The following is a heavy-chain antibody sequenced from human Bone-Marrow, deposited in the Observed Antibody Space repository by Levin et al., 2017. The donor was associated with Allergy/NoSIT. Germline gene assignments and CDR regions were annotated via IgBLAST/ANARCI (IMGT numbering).Heavy chain of an antibody. Sequence: ASVKVSCKASGYTFISYHIHWVRQAPGQGLEWMGIINPSSGYTTDAQRFQGRVTMTRDTSASRVYMELFSLRSDDTAVYYCARGSEWQPQNFDYWGQGTLVTVSS. CDR2: INPSSGYT. CDR3: ARGSEWQPQNFDY. D-gene: IGHD1-26*01. V-gene: IGHV1-46*01. J-gene: IGHJ4*02. CDR1: GYTFISYH.